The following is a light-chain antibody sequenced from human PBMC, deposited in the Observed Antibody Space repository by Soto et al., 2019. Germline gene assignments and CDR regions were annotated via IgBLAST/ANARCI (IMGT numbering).Light chain of an antibody. J-gene: IGKJ5*01. V-gene: IGKV2-28*01. CDR2: FGS. CDR1: QSPLHSDGYNY. Sequence: EIVMTQSPLSLPVTPGEPASISCRSSQSPLHSDGYNYLDWYLQKPGQSPQILIYFGSNRASGVPDRFSVSGSGTDFTLKISRVEAEDVGIYYCMQALQTPITFGQGTRLEVK. CDR3: MQALQTPIT.